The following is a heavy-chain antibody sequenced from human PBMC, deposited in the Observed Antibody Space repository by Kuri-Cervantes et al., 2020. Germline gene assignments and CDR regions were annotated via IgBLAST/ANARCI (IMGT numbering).Heavy chain of an antibody. V-gene: IGHV3-30-3*01. CDR2: ISYDGSNK. Sequence: GESLKISCAASGFTFSSYAMHWVRQAPGKGLEWVAVISYDGSNKYYADSVKGRFTISRDNSKNSLYLQMNSLRDEDTAVYYCASSGSYRFDYWGQGTLVTVSS. CDR3: ASSGSYRFDY. CDR1: GFTFSSYA. D-gene: IGHD1-26*01. J-gene: IGHJ4*02.